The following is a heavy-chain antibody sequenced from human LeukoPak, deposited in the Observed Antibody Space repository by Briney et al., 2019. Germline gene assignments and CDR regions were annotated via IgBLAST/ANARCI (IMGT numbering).Heavy chain of an antibody. V-gene: IGHV1-69*04. D-gene: IGHD7-27*01. Sequence: ASVKVSCKASGGTFSSYAISWVRQAPGQGLEWMGRIIPILGIANYAQKFQGRVTITADKSTSTAYMELSSLRSEDTAVYYCARDWELGVFDYWGQGTLVTVSS. CDR1: GGTFSSYA. CDR3: ARDWELGVFDY. CDR2: IIPILGIA. J-gene: IGHJ4*02.